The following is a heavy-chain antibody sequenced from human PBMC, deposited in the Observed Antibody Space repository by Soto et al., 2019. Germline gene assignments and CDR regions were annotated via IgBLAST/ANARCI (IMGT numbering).Heavy chain of an antibody. D-gene: IGHD3-16*01. CDR1: GDSITSYH. J-gene: IGHJ4*02. CDR2: IQYSGST. V-gene: IGHV4-59*01. Sequence: QVQLQESGPGLVKPSETLSLTCTVSGDSITSYHWNWIRQPPGKGLEWIGYIQYSGSTNYNPSLKSRVTMSLDTSKNQFSLKLSSVTAADTAVYYCTRGWGYFDYWGQGTLVTVSS. CDR3: TRGWGYFDY.